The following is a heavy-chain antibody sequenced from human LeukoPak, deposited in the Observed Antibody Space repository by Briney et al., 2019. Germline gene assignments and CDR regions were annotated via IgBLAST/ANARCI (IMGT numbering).Heavy chain of an antibody. D-gene: IGHD5-24*01. CDR2: IYYRGNT. V-gene: IGHV4-59*03. CDR3: VRDRDGFYYFDY. J-gene: IGHJ4*02. CDR1: GGSISYY. Sequence: SETLSLTCTVSGGSISYYWNWIRQPPGKGLEWIGYIYYRGNTNYNPSLKSRLTISVDTSKNRFSLKLSSVTAADTAVYYCVRDRDGFYYFDYWGQGTLVTVSS.